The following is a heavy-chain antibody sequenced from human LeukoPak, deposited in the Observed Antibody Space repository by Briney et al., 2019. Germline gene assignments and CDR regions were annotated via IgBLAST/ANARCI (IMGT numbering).Heavy chain of an antibody. J-gene: IGHJ2*01. Sequence: SQTVSLTCTVSGGSINSGSFYWTWIRQPAGKGLEWIGRIYTSGSTNYNPSLKSRVTISLDTSKNQFSLKLSSATAADTAMYYCARDQNLGGDYWYFDLWGRGTLVTVSS. CDR3: ARDQNLGGDYWYFDL. V-gene: IGHV4-61*02. CDR1: GGSINSGSFY. D-gene: IGHD1-7*01. CDR2: IYTSGST.